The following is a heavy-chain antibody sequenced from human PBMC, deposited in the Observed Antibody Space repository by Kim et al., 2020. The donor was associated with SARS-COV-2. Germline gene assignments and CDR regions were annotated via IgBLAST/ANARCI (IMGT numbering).Heavy chain of an antibody. J-gene: IGHJ6*02. CDR1: GFTFSSYG. D-gene: IGHD2-2*01. CDR2: ISGSGGST. Sequence: GGSLRLSCAASGFTFSSYGMNWVRQAPGKGLEWVSAISGSGGSTYYADSVKGRFTISRDNSKNTLFLQMISLRAEDTAVYYCAKRGVPAALYYFYGMDVWGQGTTVSVSS. CDR3: AKRGVPAALYYFYGMDV. V-gene: IGHV3-23*01.